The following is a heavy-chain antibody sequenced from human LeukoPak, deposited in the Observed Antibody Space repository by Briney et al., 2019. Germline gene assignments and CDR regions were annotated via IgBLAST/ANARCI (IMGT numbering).Heavy chain of an antibody. CDR2: IIPIFGTA. J-gene: IGHJ3*02. V-gene: IGHV1-69*05. CDR1: GGTFSSYA. D-gene: IGHD5-18*01. CDR3: ARRHTAMVEDAFDI. Sequence: SVKVSCKASGGTFSSYAISWVRQAPGQGLEWMGRIIPIFGTANYAQKFQGRVTITTDESTSTAYMELSSLRSEDTAVYYCARRHTAMVEDAFDIWGQGKMVTVSS.